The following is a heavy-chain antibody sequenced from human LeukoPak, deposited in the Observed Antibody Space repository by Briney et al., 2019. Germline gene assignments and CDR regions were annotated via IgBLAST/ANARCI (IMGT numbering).Heavy chain of an antibody. V-gene: IGHV4-34*01. D-gene: IGHD6-13*01. Sequence: PGGSLRLSCAASGFTFSSYSMNWIRQPPGKGLERIGNIYYSGRTYYNPSLKSRVTISGDTSKNQFSLKLTSVTAADTAVYYCARSRDNWFDPWGQGTLVTVSS. CDR2: IYYSGRT. J-gene: IGHJ5*02. CDR3: ARSRDNWFDP. CDR1: GFTFSSYS.